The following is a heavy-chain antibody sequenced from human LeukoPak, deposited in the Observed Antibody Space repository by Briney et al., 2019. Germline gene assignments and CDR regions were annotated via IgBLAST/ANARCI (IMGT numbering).Heavy chain of an antibody. CDR2: FSGGGDS. J-gene: IGHJ4*02. CDR1: GFTSGIYA. V-gene: IGHV3-23*01. D-gene: IGHD5-24*01. Sequence: GGTLRLSCAASGFTSGIYATSWVRQAPGKGLEWVSAFSGGGDSFYADSVRGRFSVSADKSKNILYLQMNSLRAEDTAVYYCARDGRDGFLLDYWGQGTLVTVSS. CDR3: ARDGRDGFLLDY.